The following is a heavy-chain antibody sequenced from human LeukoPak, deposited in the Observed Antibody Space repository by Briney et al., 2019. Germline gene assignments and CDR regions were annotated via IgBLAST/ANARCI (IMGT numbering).Heavy chain of an antibody. J-gene: IGHJ6*01. D-gene: IGHD3-10*01. CDR1: GFTFSSYA. V-gene: IGHV3-23*01. CDR2: IGSGSDGAT. Sequence: GGSLRLSCAASGFTFSSYAMRWVRQAPGKGLEWVSAIGSGSDGATIYADSVKGRFTISRDDSKSILYLQMDSLRGEDTALYYCAKNYGSGRGVPYGMDVWGQGTTVTVSS. CDR3: AKNYGSGRGVPYGMDV.